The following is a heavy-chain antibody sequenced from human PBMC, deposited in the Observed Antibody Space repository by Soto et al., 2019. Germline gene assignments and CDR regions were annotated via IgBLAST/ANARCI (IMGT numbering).Heavy chain of an antibody. Sequence: EVQLVESGGGLVQPGGSLRLSCAASGFTFSSYWMSWVRQAPGKALEWVANIKQDGSEKYYVDSVKGRFTISRDNAKNSLYLQMNRLRAEDTAVYYCARDTRYCISTSCYSGYFDLWGRGTLVTVSS. CDR3: ARDTRYCISTSCYSGYFDL. J-gene: IGHJ2*01. D-gene: IGHD2-2*01. CDR2: IKQDGSEK. V-gene: IGHV3-7*01. CDR1: GFTFSSYW.